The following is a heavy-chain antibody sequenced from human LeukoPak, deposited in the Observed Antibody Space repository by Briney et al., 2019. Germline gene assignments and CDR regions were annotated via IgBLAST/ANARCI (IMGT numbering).Heavy chain of an antibody. CDR1: GFSFSSYS. CDR2: ISTSSSYI. D-gene: IGHD5-18*01. J-gene: IGHJ4*02. V-gene: IGHV3-21*01. Sequence: PGGSLRLSCAASGFSFSSYSMNWVRQAPGKGLEWVSSISTSSSYIYYADSVKGRFTISRDNANNSLYLQMHSLRAEDTAVYYCARAAGGYNYGPFDYWGQGTLVTVSP. CDR3: ARAAGGYNYGPFDY.